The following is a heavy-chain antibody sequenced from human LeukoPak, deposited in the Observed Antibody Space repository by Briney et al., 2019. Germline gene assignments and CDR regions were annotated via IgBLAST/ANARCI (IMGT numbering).Heavy chain of an antibody. V-gene: IGHV4-59*01. CDR2: IYYSGST. CDR3: ARDIKGTSCYDY. CDR1: GGSISSYY. J-gene: IGHJ4*02. D-gene: IGHD2-2*01. Sequence: PSETLSLTCTVSGGSISSYYWSWIRQSPGKGLEWIGFIYYSGSTTYNPSLKSRVTISVDTSKNQFSLKLSSVTAADTAVYYCARDIKGTSCYDYWGQGTLVTVSS.